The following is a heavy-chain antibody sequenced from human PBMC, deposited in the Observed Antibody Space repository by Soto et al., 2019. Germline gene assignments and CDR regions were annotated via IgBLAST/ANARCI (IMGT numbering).Heavy chain of an antibody. V-gene: IGHV4-4*02. J-gene: IGHJ6*02. CDR2: IYHSGST. D-gene: IGHD6-19*01. CDR3: ARDPVAVAGLDV. Sequence: QPPGKGLEWIGEIYHSGSTNYNPSLKSRVTISVDKSKNQFSLKLSSVTAADTAVYYCARDPVAVAGLDVWGQGTTVTVSS.